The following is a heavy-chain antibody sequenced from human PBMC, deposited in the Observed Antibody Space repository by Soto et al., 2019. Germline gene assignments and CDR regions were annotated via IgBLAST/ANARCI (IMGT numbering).Heavy chain of an antibody. J-gene: IGHJ6*04. CDR3: ARLDTAGGRMDV. CDR1: GGTFSSYT. V-gene: IGHV1-69*02. D-gene: IGHD5-18*01. CDR2: IIPILGIA. Sequence: QVQLVQSGAEVKKPGSSVKVSCKASGGTFSSYTISWVRQAPGQGLEWMGRIIPILGIANYAQKFQGRVTITADKATSTAYMELSSVRSEDTAVYYCARLDTAGGRMDVWGKGTTVTVSS.